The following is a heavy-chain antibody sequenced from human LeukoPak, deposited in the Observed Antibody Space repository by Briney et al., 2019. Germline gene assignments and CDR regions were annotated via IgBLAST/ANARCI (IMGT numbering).Heavy chain of an antibody. CDR3: AADYYDSSGYYPRGAFDI. CDR2: FDPEDGET. D-gene: IGHD3-22*01. Sequence: ASVKVSCKVSGYTLTELSMHWVRQAPGKGLEWMGGFDPEDGETIYAQKFQGRVTMTRDMSTSTVYMELGSLRSEDTAVYYCAADYYDSSGYYPRGAFDIWGQGTMVTVSS. J-gene: IGHJ3*02. V-gene: IGHV1-24*01. CDR1: GYTLTELS.